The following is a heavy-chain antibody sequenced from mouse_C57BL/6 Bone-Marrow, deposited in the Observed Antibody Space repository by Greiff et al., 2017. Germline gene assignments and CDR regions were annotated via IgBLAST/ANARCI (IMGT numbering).Heavy chain of an antibody. Sequence: VKLQESGPELVKPGASVKLSCKASGYTFTSYDINWVKQRPGQGLEWIGWIYPRDGSTKYNEKFKGKATLTVDTSSRTASVELHSLTSEDSAVYFCARLEFDGSSGDWYFDVWGTGTTVTVSS. CDR1: GYTFTSYD. CDR3: ARLEFDGSSGDWYFDV. D-gene: IGHD1-1*01. CDR2: IYPRDGST. V-gene: IGHV1-85*01. J-gene: IGHJ1*03.